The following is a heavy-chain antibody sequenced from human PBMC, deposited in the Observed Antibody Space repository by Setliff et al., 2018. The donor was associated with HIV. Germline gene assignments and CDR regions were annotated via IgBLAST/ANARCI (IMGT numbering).Heavy chain of an antibody. CDR3: ARESGGIAALVHYYGMDV. CDR2: ISSKRTSI. D-gene: IGHD6-13*01. CDR1: GFSFDDYC. V-gene: IGHV3-48*01. Sequence: PGGSLRLSCEASGFSFDDYCMNWVRQAPGKGLEWVSYISSKRTSIYYADSVKGRFTISRDNSKNTLYLQMNSLRAEDTAVYYCARESGGIAALVHYYGMDVWGQGTTVT. J-gene: IGHJ6*02.